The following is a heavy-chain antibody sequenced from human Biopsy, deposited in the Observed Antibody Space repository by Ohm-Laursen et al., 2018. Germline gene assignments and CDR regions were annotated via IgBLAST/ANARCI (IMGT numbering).Heavy chain of an antibody. J-gene: IGHJ5*02. CDR1: GGSISNYY. D-gene: IGHD6-13*01. Sequence: SETLSLTCTVSGGSISNYYWSWIRQPAGKGLEWIGRIYSSGSTNYNPSLKSRVTMSVDTSKNQFSLILGSMTAADTAVYYCAREPRIAAVAYFDPWGQGALDTVSS. V-gene: IGHV4-4*07. CDR2: IYSSGST. CDR3: AREPRIAAVAYFDP.